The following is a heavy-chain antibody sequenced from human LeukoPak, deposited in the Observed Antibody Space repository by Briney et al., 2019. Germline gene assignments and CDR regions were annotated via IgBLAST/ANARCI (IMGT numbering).Heavy chain of an antibody. CDR3: ARYDSRGSASTRFDS. CDR1: GYPLGRNYF. V-gene: IGHV4-38-2*01. D-gene: IGHD4-23*01. CDR2: IYGSEST. Sequence: SETLSLTCAVSGYPLGRNYFWGWVRQPPGKRLEWIGRIYGSESTTYNPSLMNRVTISVDTSRNHSSLQLTSATAADTAVYCCARYDSRGSASTRFDSWGQGILVTISS. J-gene: IGHJ5*01.